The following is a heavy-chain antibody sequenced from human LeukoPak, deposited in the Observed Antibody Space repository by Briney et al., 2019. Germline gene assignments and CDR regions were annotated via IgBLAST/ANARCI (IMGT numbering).Heavy chain of an antibody. CDR3: ARESRGGSSWYSAPLDY. Sequence: SETLSLTCTVSGGSISNYYWSWIRQPAGKGLEWIGRIYTSGSTNYNPSLKSRVTMSVDTSKNQFSLKLSSVAAADTAVYYCARESRGGSSWYSAPLDYWGQGTLVTVSS. CDR2: IYTSGST. D-gene: IGHD6-13*01. J-gene: IGHJ4*02. CDR1: GGSISNYY. V-gene: IGHV4-4*07.